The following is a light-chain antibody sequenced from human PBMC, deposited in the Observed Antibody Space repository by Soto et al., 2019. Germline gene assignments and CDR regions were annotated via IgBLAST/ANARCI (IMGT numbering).Light chain of an antibody. CDR3: SSYTSSSTPWV. J-gene: IGLJ3*02. CDR2: KVS. CDR1: SSDVGGYNY. Sequence: QSALTQPASVSGSPGQSITISCTGTSSDVGGYNYVSWYQQYPGRVPKLLIYKVSNRPSGVSNRFSGSKSGNTASLTISGLQAEDEADYYCSSYTSSSTPWVFGGGTKLTVL. V-gene: IGLV2-14*01.